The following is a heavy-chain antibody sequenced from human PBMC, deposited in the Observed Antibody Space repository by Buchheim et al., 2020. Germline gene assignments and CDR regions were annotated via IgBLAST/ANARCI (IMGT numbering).Heavy chain of an antibody. CDR3: ARDLRGYITMVRGVIITDGMDV. D-gene: IGHD3-10*01. CDR2: IYSGGST. J-gene: IGHJ6*02. CDR1: GFTVSSNY. V-gene: IGHV3-66*01. Sequence: VQLVESGGGVVQPGGSLRLSCAASGFTVSSNYMSWVRQAPGKGLEWVSVIYSGGSTYYADSVKGRFTISRENSKNTLYLQMNSLRAEDTAVYYCARDLRGYITMVRGVIITDGMDVWGQGTT.